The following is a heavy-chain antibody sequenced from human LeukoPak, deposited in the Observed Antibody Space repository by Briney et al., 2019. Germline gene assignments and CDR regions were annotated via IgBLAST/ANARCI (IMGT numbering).Heavy chain of an antibody. J-gene: IGHJ4*02. V-gene: IGHV4-39*01. CDR2: LDHSGST. Sequence: PSETLSLTCTVSGGSISSSSYYWGWIRQPPGKGLEWIGSLDHSGSTYYNPSPQSRVTRSVDTSKNQFSLRLSSVTAADTAVYYCARSQDYYEFDYWGQGSLVTVSS. CDR1: GGSISSSSYY. CDR3: ARSQDYYEFDY. D-gene: IGHD3-16*01.